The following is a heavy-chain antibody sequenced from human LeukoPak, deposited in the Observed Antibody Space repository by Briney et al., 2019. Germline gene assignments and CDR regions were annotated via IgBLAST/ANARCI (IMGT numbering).Heavy chain of an antibody. D-gene: IGHD5-24*01. CDR1: GFTFSSYG. Sequence: HPGGSLRLSCAASGFTFSSYGMHWVRQAPGKGLEWVAFIRYDGGNKYYADSVKGRFTISRDNSKNTLYLQMNSLRAEDTAVYYCAKVGEVATIRGAFDYWGQGTLVTVSS. CDR2: IRYDGGNK. CDR3: AKVGEVATIRGAFDY. J-gene: IGHJ4*02. V-gene: IGHV3-30*02.